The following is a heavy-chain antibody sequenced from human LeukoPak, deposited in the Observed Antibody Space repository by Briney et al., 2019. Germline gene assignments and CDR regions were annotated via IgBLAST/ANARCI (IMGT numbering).Heavy chain of an antibody. V-gene: IGHV3-48*01. CDR1: GFTFSSYS. J-gene: IGHJ4*02. D-gene: IGHD5-18*01. CDR2: ISTDSITT. CDR3: AITPVTGRFDY. Sequence: GGSLRLSCAASGFTFSSYSMNWARQAPGKGLEWVSYISTDSITTYYADSVKGRFTISRDNAKNSLYLQMNSLRAEDTAVYCCAITPVTGRFDYWGQGTLVTVSS.